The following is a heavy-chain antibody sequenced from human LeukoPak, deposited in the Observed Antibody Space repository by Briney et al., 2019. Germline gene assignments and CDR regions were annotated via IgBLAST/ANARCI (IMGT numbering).Heavy chain of an antibody. CDR2: ISAYNGNT. Sequence: ASVKVSCKASGYTFTSYGIRWVRQAPGKGLEWVGWISAYNGNTNYAQKLQGRVTMTTDTSTSTAYMELRSLRSDDTAVYYGARDERGYCSSTGNCRYFDYWGQGTLVTVSS. D-gene: IGHD2-2*01. CDR1: GYTFTSYG. J-gene: IGHJ4*02. V-gene: IGHV1-18*01. CDR3: ARDERGYCSSTGNCRYFDY.